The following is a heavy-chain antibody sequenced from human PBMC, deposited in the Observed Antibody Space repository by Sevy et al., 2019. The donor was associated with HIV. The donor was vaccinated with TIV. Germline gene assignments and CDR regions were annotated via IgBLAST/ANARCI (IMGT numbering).Heavy chain of an antibody. CDR1: GFTFSSYA. J-gene: IGHJ6*03. CDR2: ISYDGSNK. Sequence: GGSLRLSCAASGFTFSSYAMHWVRQAPGKGLEWVAVISYDGSNKYYADSVKGRFTISRDNSKNTLYLQMNSLRAEDTAVYYCARGPGLGELVIYYYYYYMDVWGKGTTVTVSS. D-gene: IGHD3-16*01. CDR3: ARGPGLGELVIYYYYYYMDV. V-gene: IGHV3-30-3*01.